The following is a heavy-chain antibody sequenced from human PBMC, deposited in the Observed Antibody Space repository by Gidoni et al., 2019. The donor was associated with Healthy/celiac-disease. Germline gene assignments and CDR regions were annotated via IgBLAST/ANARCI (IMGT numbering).Heavy chain of an antibody. V-gene: IGHV4-4*09. J-gene: IGHJ4*02. CDR2: ST. Sequence: STNYNPSLKSRVTISVDTSKNQFSLKLSSVTAADTAVYYCSTTAAAGDKTFDYWGQGTLVTVSS. CDR3: STTAAAGDKTFDY. D-gene: IGHD6-13*01.